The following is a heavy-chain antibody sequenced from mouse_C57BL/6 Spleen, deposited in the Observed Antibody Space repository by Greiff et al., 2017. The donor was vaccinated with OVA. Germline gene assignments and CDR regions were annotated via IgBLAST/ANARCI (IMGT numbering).Heavy chain of an antibody. CDR1: GFTFSSYG. Sequence: EVKLVESGGDLVKPGGSLKLSCAASGFTFSSYGMSWVRQTPDKRLEWVATISSGGSYTYYPDSVKGRFTISRDNAKNTLYLQMSSLKSEDTAMYYCARPHYDYPFYYAMDYWGQGTSVTVSS. CDR2: ISSGGSYT. CDR3: ARPHYDYPFYYAMDY. V-gene: IGHV5-6*01. J-gene: IGHJ4*01. D-gene: IGHD2-4*01.